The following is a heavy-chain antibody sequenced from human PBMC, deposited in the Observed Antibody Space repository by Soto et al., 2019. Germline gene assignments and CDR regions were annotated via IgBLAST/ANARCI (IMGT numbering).Heavy chain of an antibody. Sequence: QVQLQESGPGLVKPSQTLSLTCTVSGGSISTGGYYWSWIRQHPGKGLEWIGYFYNSATTYYNPSLKSRVTISVATSKTQFSLTLSSVTVADTAVYYCARDPAPWGQGALVTVSS. V-gene: IGHV4-31*03. CDR3: ARDPAP. CDR2: FYNSATT. CDR1: GGSISTGGYY. J-gene: IGHJ5*02.